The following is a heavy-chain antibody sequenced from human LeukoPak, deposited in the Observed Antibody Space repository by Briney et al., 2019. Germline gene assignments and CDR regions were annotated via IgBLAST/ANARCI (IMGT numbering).Heavy chain of an antibody. CDR1: GGSFSGYY. D-gene: IGHD3-10*01. CDR2: IYYSGST. J-gene: IGHJ4*02. V-gene: IGHV4-30-4*01. Sequence: SETLSLTCAVYGGSFSGYYWSWIRQPPGKGLEWIGYIYYSGSTYYNPSLKSRVTISVDASKNQFSLKLSSVTAADTAVYYCARDTYYYGSGSYGIDYWGQGTLVTVSS. CDR3: ARDTYYYGSGSYGIDY.